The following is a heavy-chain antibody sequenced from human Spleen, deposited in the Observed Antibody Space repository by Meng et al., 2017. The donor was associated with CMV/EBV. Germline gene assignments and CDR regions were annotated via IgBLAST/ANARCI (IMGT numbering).Heavy chain of an antibody. J-gene: IGHJ4*02. CDR3: ARGGDFWT. Sequence: SETLSLTCTVSGGSISSYYWSWIRQPPGKGLEWIGSIYHSGSTYYNPSLKSRVTISVDTSKNQFSLKLSSVTAADTAVYYCARGGDFWTWGQGTLVTVSS. CDR2: IYHSGST. CDR1: GGSISSYY. V-gene: IGHV4-38-2*02. D-gene: IGHD3/OR15-3a*01.